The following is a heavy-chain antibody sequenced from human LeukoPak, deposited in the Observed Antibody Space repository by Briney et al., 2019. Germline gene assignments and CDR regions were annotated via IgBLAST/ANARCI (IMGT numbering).Heavy chain of an antibody. CDR1: EFIFPTFY. CDR3: AKDRGRSGTDGMDV. J-gene: IGHJ6*02. V-gene: IGHV3-7*01. Sequence: PGGSLRLSCAASEFIFPTFYMTWVRQTPGKGLEWVANIKPDGSEENYVDSVKGRFTISRDNAKNSLYLEMSSLRAEDTAVYYCAKDRGRSGTDGMDVWGQGTTVTVSS. CDR2: IKPDGSEE. D-gene: IGHD3-10*01.